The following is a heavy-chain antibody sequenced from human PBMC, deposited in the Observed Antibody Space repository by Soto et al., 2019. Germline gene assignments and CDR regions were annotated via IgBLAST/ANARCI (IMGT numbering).Heavy chain of an antibody. V-gene: IGHV4-34*01. J-gene: IGHJ5*02. CDR1: GGSFSGYY. CDR2: INHSGST. CDR3: ASGFIAARWFDP. Sequence: WGTLSLTCAVYGGSFSGYYWSWIRQPPGKGLEWIGEINHSGSTNYNPSLKSRVTISVDTSKNQFSLKLSSVTAADTAVYYCASGFIAARWFDPWGQGTLVTVSS. D-gene: IGHD6-6*01.